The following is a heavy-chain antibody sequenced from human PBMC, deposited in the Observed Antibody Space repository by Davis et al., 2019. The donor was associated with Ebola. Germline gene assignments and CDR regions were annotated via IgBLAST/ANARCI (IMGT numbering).Heavy chain of an antibody. CDR1: GYSFTSCW. CDR2: IYPGDSDT. V-gene: IGHV5-51*01. CDR3: ARHPRQDFWTTSNWFDP. Sequence: GESLKISCRVSGYSFTSCWIGWVRQMPGKGLEWMGIIYPGDSDTRYSPSFQGHVTISADKSISTAYLQWRSLKASDTAMYYCARHPRQDFWTTSNWFDPWGQGTLVTVSS. D-gene: IGHD3/OR15-3a*01. J-gene: IGHJ5*02.